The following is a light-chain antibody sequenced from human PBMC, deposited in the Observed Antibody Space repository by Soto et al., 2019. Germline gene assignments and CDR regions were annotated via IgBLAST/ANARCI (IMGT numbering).Light chain of an antibody. CDR3: QHYNTWPPCT. V-gene: IGKV3-15*01. CDR2: GAS. J-gene: IGKJ1*01. CDR1: QSVSSN. Sequence: EIVMTQSPATLSVSPGERATLSCRASQSVSSNLAWYQQKPGQAPRLLIYGASTRATGIPARFSGSGSGTEFTLTLSSLQSEDFALYYCQHYNTWPPCTFGQGTKVEIK.